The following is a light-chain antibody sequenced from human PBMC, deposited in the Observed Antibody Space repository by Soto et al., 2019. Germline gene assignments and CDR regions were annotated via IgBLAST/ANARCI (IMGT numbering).Light chain of an antibody. CDR2: GAS. J-gene: IGKJ1*01. V-gene: IGKV3-20*01. CDR3: QQYGNSPQT. CDR1: QSVSSSY. Sequence: EIVLTQSPGTLSLSPGERATLSCRASQSVSSSYLAWYQQKPGQAPRLPIYGASSRATGIPDRFSGSGSGTDFTLTISRLEPEDFAVYYCQQYGNSPQTFGQGTKVDI.